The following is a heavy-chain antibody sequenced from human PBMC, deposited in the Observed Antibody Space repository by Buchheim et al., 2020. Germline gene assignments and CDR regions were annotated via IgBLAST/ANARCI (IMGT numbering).Heavy chain of an antibody. CDR3: AKDGYSSSWYHLGGAYYYGMDV. V-gene: IGHV3-23*01. D-gene: IGHD6-13*01. Sequence: EVQLLESGGGLVQPGGSLRLSCAASGFTFSSYVMSWVRQAPGKGLEWVSAISGSGGSTYYADSVKGRFTISRDNSKNTLYLQMNSLRAEDTAVYYCAKDGYSSSWYHLGGAYYYGMDVWGQGTT. CDR2: ISGSGGST. J-gene: IGHJ6*02. CDR1: GFTFSSYV.